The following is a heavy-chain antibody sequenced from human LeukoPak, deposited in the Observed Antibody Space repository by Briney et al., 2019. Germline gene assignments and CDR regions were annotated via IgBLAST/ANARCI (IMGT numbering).Heavy chain of an antibody. CDR2: IYYSGST. D-gene: IGHD6-6*01. J-gene: IGHJ4*02. CDR1: GGSISSHY. CDR3: ARSPLRQLAHFDY. Sequence: SETLSLTCTVSGGSISSHYWGWIRQPPGKGLEWIGYIYYSGSTNYNPSLKSRVTISVDTSKNQFSLKLSSVTAADTAVYYCARSPLRQLAHFDYWGQGTLVTVSS. V-gene: IGHV4-59*11.